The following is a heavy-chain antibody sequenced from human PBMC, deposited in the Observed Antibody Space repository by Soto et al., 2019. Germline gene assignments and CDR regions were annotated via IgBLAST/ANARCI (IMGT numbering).Heavy chain of an antibody. Sequence: SETLSLTCAVSGGSISSSNWWSWVRQPPGKGLEWIGEIYHSGSTNYNPSLKSRVTISVDKSKNQFSLKLSSVTAADTAVYYCARDRYYGSGSYLDYWGQGTLVTVSS. CDR3: ARDRYYGSGSYLDY. V-gene: IGHV4-4*02. J-gene: IGHJ4*02. CDR2: IYHSGST. D-gene: IGHD3-10*01. CDR1: GGSISSSNW.